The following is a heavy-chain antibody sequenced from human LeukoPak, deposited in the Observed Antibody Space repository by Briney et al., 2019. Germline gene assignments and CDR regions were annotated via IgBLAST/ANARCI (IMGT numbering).Heavy chain of an antibody. D-gene: IGHD6-6*01. J-gene: IGHJ4*02. CDR1: GGSISSYY. V-gene: IGHV4-59*08. CDR3: ARLWDSSSSLDY. CDR2: IYYSGGT. Sequence: PSETLSLTCTVSGGSISSYYWTWIRQPPGKGLGLEWIGYIYYSGGTNYNPSLKSRVTISIDTSKNQVSLKLSCVTAADTAVYYCARLWDSSSSLDYWGQGTLVTVSS.